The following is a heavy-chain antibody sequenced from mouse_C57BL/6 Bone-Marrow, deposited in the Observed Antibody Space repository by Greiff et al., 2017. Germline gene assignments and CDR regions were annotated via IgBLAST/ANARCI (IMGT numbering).Heavy chain of an antibody. CDR3: ARDRGFYYAMDY. V-gene: IGHV5-4*01. CDR1: GFTFSSYA. CDR2: ISAGGSYT. Sequence: EVKLMESGGGLVKPGASLKLSCAASGFTFSSYAMTWVRQTPEQRLAWVATISAGGSYTYYPDNVKGRFPITRDNAKNNLYLQMSHLKSEDTAMYYCARDRGFYYAMDYWGQGTSVTVSS. J-gene: IGHJ4*01.